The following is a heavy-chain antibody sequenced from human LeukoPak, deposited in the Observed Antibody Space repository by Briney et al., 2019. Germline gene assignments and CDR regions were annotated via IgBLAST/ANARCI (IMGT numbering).Heavy chain of an antibody. CDR1: GFTFSSYG. J-gene: IGHJ3*02. CDR2: ISYDGSNK. D-gene: IGHD3-22*01. CDR3: ARGPIYYDSSGYYRGLDAFDI. V-gene: IGHV3-30*03. Sequence: QSGGSLRLSCAASGFTFSSYGMHWVRQAPGKGLEWVAVISYDGSNKYYADSVKGRFTISRDNSKNTLYLQMNSLGAEDTAVYYCARGPIYYDSSGYYRGLDAFDIWGQGTMVTVSS.